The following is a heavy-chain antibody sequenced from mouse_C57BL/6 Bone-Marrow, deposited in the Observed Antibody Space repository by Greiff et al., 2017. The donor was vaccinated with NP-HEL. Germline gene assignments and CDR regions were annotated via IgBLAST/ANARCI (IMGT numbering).Heavy chain of an antibody. CDR2: IYPGDGDT. V-gene: IGHV1-80*01. Sequence: VQLQQSGAELVKPGASVKISCKASGYAFSSYWMNWVKQRPGKGLEWIGQIYPGDGDTNYNGKFKGKATLTADKSSSTAYMQLSSLTSEDSAVYFCARSTTVVAKDFDVWGTGTTVTVSS. J-gene: IGHJ1*03. CDR3: ARSTTVVAKDFDV. D-gene: IGHD1-1*01. CDR1: GYAFSSYW.